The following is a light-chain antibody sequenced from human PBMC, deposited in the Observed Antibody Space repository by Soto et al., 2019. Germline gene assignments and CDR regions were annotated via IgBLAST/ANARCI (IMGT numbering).Light chain of an antibody. J-gene: IGKJ5*01. CDR1: QSVSSN. Sequence: EIVMTQSPATLSVSPGERATLSCRASQSVSSNLAWYHQKPGQAPRLLFYGGSTRATGTPARFSGSGSGTEFTLTISSLQSEDFAVYCCQQYNNWPPMTFGQGTRLEI. V-gene: IGKV3-15*01. CDR3: QQYNNWPPMT. CDR2: GGS.